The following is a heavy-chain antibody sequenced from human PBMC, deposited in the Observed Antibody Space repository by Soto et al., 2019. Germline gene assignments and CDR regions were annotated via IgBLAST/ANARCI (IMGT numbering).Heavy chain of an antibody. D-gene: IGHD1-1*01. CDR3: AKLYWNPRXFDY. CDR1: GFNFSSVA. CDR2: ISDNGGNT. J-gene: IGHJ4*02. V-gene: IGHV3-23*01. Sequence: GGSQRLSCAASGFNFSSVAMTWIRQAPGKGLEWVSSISDNGGNTDYADSLRGRFSLSRNNSKKSIYLKXTHLKAEDTAVYYCAKLYWNPRXFDYWGQGARVTVSS.